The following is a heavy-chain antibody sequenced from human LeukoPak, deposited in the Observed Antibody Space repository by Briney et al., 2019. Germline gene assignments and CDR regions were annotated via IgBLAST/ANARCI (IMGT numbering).Heavy chain of an antibody. Sequence: PGGSLRLSCAASGFTFSSYAMNWVRPAPGRGREWVSGFSGSGGTTYYADSVEGRLTISRDNSKNTLYLKMNSLRAEDTAVYYCANGNRCTSPNCLGYYYFYMDVWGKGTTVTVSS. CDR2: FSGSGGTT. CDR3: ANGNRCTSPNCLGYYYFYMDV. D-gene: IGHD2-8*01. J-gene: IGHJ6*03. V-gene: IGHV3-23*01. CDR1: GFTFSSYA.